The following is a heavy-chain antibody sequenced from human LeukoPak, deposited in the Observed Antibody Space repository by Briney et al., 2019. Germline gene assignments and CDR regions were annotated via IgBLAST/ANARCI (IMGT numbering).Heavy chain of an antibody. V-gene: IGHV4-39*01. Sequence: SETLSLTCTVSGGSISSSNYYWGWIRQPPGKGLDWIGSIYYSGITYYNPSLKSRVTISVDTSNNQFSLKLSSVTAADTAMYYCARLLIHCSSTSCHFDYWGQGTLVTVSS. J-gene: IGHJ4*02. CDR2: IYYSGIT. CDR3: ARLLIHCSSTSCHFDY. D-gene: IGHD2-2*01. CDR1: GGSISSSNYY.